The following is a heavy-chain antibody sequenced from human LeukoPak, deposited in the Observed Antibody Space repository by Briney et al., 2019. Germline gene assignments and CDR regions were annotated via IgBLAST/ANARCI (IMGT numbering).Heavy chain of an antibody. CDR2: IYYSGST. V-gene: IGHV4-39*01. Sequence: SETLSLTCTVSGGSISSSSNYWGWIRQPPGKGLEWIGSIYYSGSTYYNPSLQSRVTISVDTSKNQFSLKLSSVTAADTAVYYCARRLNYYDSSGYYYASTSYFDYWGQGTLVTVSS. CDR1: GGSISSSSNY. J-gene: IGHJ4*02. CDR3: ARRLNYYDSSGYYYASTSYFDY. D-gene: IGHD3-22*01.